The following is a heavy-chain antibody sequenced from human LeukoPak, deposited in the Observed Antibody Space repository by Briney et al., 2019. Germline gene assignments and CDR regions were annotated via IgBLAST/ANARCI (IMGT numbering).Heavy chain of an antibody. CDR1: GFTFSSYS. J-gene: IGHJ6*02. CDR3: ARETMVRGVYYYYYGMDV. CDR2: ISSSSSYI. D-gene: IGHD3-10*01. V-gene: IGHV3-21*01. Sequence: GGSLRLSCAASGFTFSSYSMNWVRQAPGKGLEWVSSISSSSSYIYYADSVKGRFTISRDNAKNSLYLQMNSQRAEDTAVYYCARETMVRGVYYYYYGMDVWGQGTTVTVSS.